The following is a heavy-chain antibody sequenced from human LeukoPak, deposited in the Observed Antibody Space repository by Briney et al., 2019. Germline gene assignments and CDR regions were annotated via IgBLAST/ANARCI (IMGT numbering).Heavy chain of an antibody. CDR1: GGSISSYY. CDR2: IYTSGST. V-gene: IGHV4-4*07. Sequence: SETLSLTCTVSGGSISSYYWSWIRQPAGKGLEWIWRIYTSGSTNYNPSLKSRVTMSVDTSKNQFSLKLSSVTAADTAVYYCARDLPGPYYYYFYMDVWGKGTTVTVSS. CDR3: ARDLPGPYYYYFYMDV. J-gene: IGHJ6*03.